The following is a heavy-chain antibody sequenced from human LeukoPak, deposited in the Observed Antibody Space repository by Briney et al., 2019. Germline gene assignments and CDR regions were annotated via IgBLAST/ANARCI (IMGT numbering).Heavy chain of an antibody. Sequence: GGSLRLSCAASGFTFSSYSMNWVRQAPGKGLEWVSSISSSSSYIYYADSVKGRFTISRDNAKNSLYLQMNSLRAEDTAVYYCARDQRLGAFDIWRQGTMVTVSS. CDR2: ISSSSSYI. V-gene: IGHV3-21*01. D-gene: IGHD3-16*01. J-gene: IGHJ3*02. CDR1: GFTFSSYS. CDR3: ARDQRLGAFDI.